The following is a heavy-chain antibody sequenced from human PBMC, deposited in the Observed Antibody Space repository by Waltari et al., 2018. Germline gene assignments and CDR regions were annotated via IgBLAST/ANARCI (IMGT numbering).Heavy chain of an antibody. J-gene: IGHJ4*02. CDR2: IYYSGST. D-gene: IGHD3-9*01. CDR3: ARVMTGYYHYFDY. V-gene: IGHV4-59*01. Sequence: QVQLQESGPGLVKPSETLSLTCPVSGGSISSYYWSWIRQPPGKGLEWIGYIYYSGSTNYNPSLKSRGTISVDTSKNQFSLKLSSVTAADTAVYYCARVMTGYYHYFDYWGQGTLVTVSS. CDR1: GGSISSYY.